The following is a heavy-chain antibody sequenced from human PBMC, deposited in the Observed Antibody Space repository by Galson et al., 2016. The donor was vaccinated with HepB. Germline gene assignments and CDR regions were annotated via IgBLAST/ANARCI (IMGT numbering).Heavy chain of an antibody. V-gene: IGHV5-51*01. CDR2: IYPGDSDT. CDR3: ARPSSSGQYFAY. D-gene: IGHD6-19*01. Sequence: QSGAEVKKPGESLKISCEASGYNFASYWIGWVRQVPGKGLEWMGIIYPGDSDTRYSPAFQGQVTISADKSISTAYLQWSILKASDTAMYYCARPSSSGQYFAYWGQGALVTVSS. CDR1: GYNFASYW. J-gene: IGHJ4*02.